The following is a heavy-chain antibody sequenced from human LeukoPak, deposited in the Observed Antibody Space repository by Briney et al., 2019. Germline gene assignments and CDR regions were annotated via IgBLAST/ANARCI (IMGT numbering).Heavy chain of an antibody. V-gene: IGHV3-74*01. CDR3: ARASAGLSYFDL. J-gene: IGHJ2*01. CDR1: GFTFSSYA. Sequence: PGGSLRLSCAASGFTFSSYAMHWVRQAPGKGLVCVSRINADGSSRSYADSVKGRFIISRDNAKNTVFLQMNSLRAEDTAVYYCARASAGLSYFDLWGRGTLVTVSS. CDR2: INADGSSR.